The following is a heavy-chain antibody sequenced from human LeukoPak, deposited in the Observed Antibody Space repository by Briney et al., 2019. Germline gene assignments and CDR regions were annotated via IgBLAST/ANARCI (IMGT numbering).Heavy chain of an antibody. J-gene: IGHJ4*02. CDR2: MNPNSGNT. D-gene: IGHD3-9*01. Sequence: GASVKVSCKASGYTFTSYDINWVRQATGQGLEWMGWMNPNSGNTGYAQKFQGRVTMTRDTSISTVYMELSGLRSEDTAVYYCARDPFYYDILTGWDGPRGPFYYFDYWGQGTLVTVSS. CDR1: GYTFTSYD. V-gene: IGHV1-8*01. CDR3: ARDPFYYDILTGWDGPRGPFYYFDY.